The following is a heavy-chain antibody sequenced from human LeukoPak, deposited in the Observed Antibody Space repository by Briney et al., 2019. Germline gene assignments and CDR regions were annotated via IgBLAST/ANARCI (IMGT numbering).Heavy chain of an antibody. J-gene: IGHJ4*02. CDR2: ISGSGGST. D-gene: IGHD2-2*01. V-gene: IGHV3-23*01. CDR1: GFTFSSYA. Sequence: GGSLRLSCAASGFTFSSYAMSWVRQAPGKGLELVSVISGSGGSTYYANSVKGRFTISRDNSKNTLYLQMDSLRAEDTAVYYCAKGFGTSCYVQLDYWGQGTLVTVSS. CDR3: AKGFGTSCYVQLDY.